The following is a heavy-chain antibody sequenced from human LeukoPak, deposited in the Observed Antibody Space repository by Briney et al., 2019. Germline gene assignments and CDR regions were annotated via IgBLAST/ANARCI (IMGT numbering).Heavy chain of an antibody. CDR1: GFTFSSYT. D-gene: IGHD6-19*01. Sequence: GRSLRLSCAASGFTFSSYTMHWVRQAPGKGLEWVAVISYDGSNEYYADSVKGRFTISRDNSKNTVYLQMNSLRPEDTAVYYCARDQGGSGWYRGFDYWGQGTLVTVSS. CDR2: ISYDGSNE. V-gene: IGHV3-30-3*01. CDR3: ARDQGGSGWYRGFDY. J-gene: IGHJ4*02.